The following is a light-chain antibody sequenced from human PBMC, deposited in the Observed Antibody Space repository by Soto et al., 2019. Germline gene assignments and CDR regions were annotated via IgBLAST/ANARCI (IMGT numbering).Light chain of an antibody. CDR2: EDS. CDR1: ALPNQY. J-gene: IGLJ1*01. V-gene: IGLV3-25*02. Sequence: SYELTQPPSVSVSPGRTARITCSGDALPNQYASWYQQKPGQAPILVIYEDSERPSGIPERFSGSSSGTTVTLTISGVQAEDEADYYCQSTDSSDTYDVFGTGTKVTVL. CDR3: QSTDSSDTYDV.